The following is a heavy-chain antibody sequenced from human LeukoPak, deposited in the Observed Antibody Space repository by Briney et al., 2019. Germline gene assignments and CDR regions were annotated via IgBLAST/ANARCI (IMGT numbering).Heavy chain of an antibody. CDR1: GFTFSSYG. CDR2: ISYDGSNK. J-gene: IGHJ6*03. V-gene: IGHV3-30*18. Sequence: GGSLRLSCAASGFTFSSYGMHWVRQDPGKGREWVAVISYDGSNKYYADSVKGRFTISRDNSKNTLYLQMKSLRAEDTAVYYCAKGGGYEAQYYYYYLDVWGKGTTVTISS. CDR3: AKGGGYEAQYYYYYLDV. D-gene: IGHD5-12*01.